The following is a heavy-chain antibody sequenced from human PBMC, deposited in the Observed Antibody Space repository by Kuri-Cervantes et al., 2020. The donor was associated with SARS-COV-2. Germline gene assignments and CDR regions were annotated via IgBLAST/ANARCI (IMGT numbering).Heavy chain of an antibody. V-gene: IGHV4-34*01. CDR2: INHSGST. CDR3: ARFGYSYGYISPSFDY. J-gene: IGHJ4*02. CDR1: GGSFSGYY. Sequence: SETLSLTCAVYGGSFSGYYWSWIRQPPGKGLEWIGEINHSGSTNYNPSLKSRVTVSVDTSKNQFSLKLSSVTAADTAVYYCARFGYSYGYISPSFDYWGQGTPVTVSS. D-gene: IGHD5-18*01.